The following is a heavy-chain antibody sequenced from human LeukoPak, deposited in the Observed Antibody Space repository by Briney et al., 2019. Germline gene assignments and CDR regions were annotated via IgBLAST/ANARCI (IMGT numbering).Heavy chain of an antibody. CDR3: ASQRHHRVAVAGSFDY. D-gene: IGHD6-19*01. V-gene: IGHV3-23*01. CDR2: ISPDGSYI. CDR1: GFTFSSYA. J-gene: IGHJ4*02. Sequence: GGSLRLSCAASGFTFSSYAMSWVRQTPGTGLEWVSAISPDGSYIYYADSVKGRFTTSRDNSKNTLYLQMNSLRAEDTAVYFCASQRHHRVAVAGSFDYWGQGTLVSVSP.